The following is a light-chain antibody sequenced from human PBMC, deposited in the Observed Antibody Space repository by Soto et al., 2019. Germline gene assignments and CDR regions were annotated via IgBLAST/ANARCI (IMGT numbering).Light chain of an antibody. CDR3: VLYMGSGIWV. V-gene: IGLV8-61*01. Sequence: QTVVTQEPSFSVSPGGTVTLTCGLSSDSVSTSYYPSWYQQTPGQAPRTLIYSTNTRSSGVPDRFSGSILGNKAALTITGAQADDESDYYCVLYMGSGIWVFGEGTKLTVL. CDR1: SDSVSTSYY. J-gene: IGLJ3*02. CDR2: STN.